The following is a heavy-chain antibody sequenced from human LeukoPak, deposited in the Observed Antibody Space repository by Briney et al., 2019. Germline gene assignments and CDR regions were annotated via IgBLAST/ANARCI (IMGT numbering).Heavy chain of an antibody. CDR1: GFIFSSNY. Sequence: PGGSLRLSCAASGFIFSSNYMSWVRQAPGKGLEWVSVIYSGDGTNYADSVKGRFTISRDNSKNMVYLQMNSLRAEDTAVYYCARGPPMFDYWGQGTRVTVSS. CDR2: IYSGDGT. J-gene: IGHJ4*02. V-gene: IGHV3-66*01. CDR3: ARGPPMFDY.